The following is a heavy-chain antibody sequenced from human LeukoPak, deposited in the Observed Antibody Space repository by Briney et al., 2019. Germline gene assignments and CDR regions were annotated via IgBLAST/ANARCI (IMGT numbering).Heavy chain of an antibody. V-gene: IGHV3-48*04. CDR1: GFTFSSYS. CDR2: ISSSSSTI. Sequence: GGSLRLSCAASGFTFSSYSMNWVRQAPGKGLEWVSYISSSSSTIYYADSVKGRFTISRDNAKNSLYLQMNSLRAEDTAVYYCAREGSDSSSWYVYYYYYGMDVWGQGTTVTVSS. J-gene: IGHJ6*02. D-gene: IGHD6-13*01. CDR3: AREGSDSSSWYVYYYYYGMDV.